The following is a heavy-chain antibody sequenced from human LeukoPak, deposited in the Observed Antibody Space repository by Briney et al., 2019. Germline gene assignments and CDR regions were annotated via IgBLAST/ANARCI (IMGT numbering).Heavy chain of an antibody. CDR2: ISWNSGSI. CDR1: GFTFDDYA. D-gene: IGHD3-22*01. CDR3: AKDLSSGYYSVYYFDY. V-gene: IGHV3-9*01. Sequence: GGSLRLSCAASGFTFDDYAMHWVRQAPGKGLEWVSGISWNSGSIGYADSVKGRFTISRDNAKNSLYLQMNSLRAEDTALYYCAKDLSSGYYSVYYFDYWGQGTLVTVSS. J-gene: IGHJ4*02.